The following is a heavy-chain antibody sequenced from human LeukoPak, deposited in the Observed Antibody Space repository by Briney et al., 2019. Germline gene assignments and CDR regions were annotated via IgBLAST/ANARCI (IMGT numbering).Heavy chain of an antibody. V-gene: IGHV3-48*04. CDR2: ISSNSRTI. CDR3: ARMPLEIVTNFLDS. D-gene: IGHD4-11*01. J-gene: IGHJ4*02. Sequence: PGGSLRLSCAASGFTFNSYSMNWVRQAPGKGLEWVSYISSNSRTIHYADSVKGRFTISRDNAKNSLYLQMNTLRAEDTAVCYCARMPLEIVTNFLDSWGQGTLVSVSS. CDR1: GFTFNSYS.